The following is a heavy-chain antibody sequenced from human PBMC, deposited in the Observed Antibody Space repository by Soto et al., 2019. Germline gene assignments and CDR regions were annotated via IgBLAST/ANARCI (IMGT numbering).Heavy chain of an antibody. CDR1: GITFRSYS. D-gene: IGHD2-15*01. Sequence: TGGSLRLSCAASGITFRSYSMSWVRQAPGKGLEWVASITSDSSDIYYEDSVKGRFTISRDNGENSLYLQMASLGAEDTGVYYCAPTYCRGGYCFSSEYWGQGVLVTVYS. J-gene: IGHJ4*02. CDR3: APTYCRGGYCFSSEY. CDR2: ITSDSSDI. V-gene: IGHV3-21*01.